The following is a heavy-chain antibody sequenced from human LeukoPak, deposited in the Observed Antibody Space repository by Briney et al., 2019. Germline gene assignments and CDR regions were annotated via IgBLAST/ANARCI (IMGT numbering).Heavy chain of an antibody. J-gene: IGHJ6*03. CDR3: AKDSAFYYIDV. CDR1: GFTFNNYG. CDR2: IRYNGNNQ. Sequence: GGSLRLSCAASGFTFNNYGMRWVRQAPGKGLEWVAFIRYNGNNQYYADAVKGRFTISRDNSKNTLYLQMNSLKGDDTAVYYCAKDSAFYYIDVWGKGTTVIISS. D-gene: IGHD3-10*01. V-gene: IGHV3-30*02.